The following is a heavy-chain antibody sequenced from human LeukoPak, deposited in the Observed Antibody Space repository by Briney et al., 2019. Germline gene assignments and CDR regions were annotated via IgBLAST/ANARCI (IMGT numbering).Heavy chain of an antibody. CDR1: GLTVSSSY. CDR2: IYNGGST. Sequence: GGSLRLSCAASGLTVSSSYMSWVRHAPGKGLEGVSIIYNGGSTYYADSMKGRFTISRDNSKNTLYLQVNSLRAEDTAMYYCARNILAFDIWGQGTMVTVSS. CDR3: ARNILAFDI. D-gene: IGHD2/OR15-2a*01. V-gene: IGHV3-53*01. J-gene: IGHJ3*02.